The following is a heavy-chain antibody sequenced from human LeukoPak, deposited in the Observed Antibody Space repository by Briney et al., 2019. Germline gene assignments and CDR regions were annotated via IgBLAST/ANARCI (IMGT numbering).Heavy chain of an antibody. CDR3: ARDGSSGSGDY. Sequence: ASVKVSCKASGYTFTSYHMHWVRQASGQGLEWKGMINPSGGTTSYAQKCQGRVTMTRDTSTSTVYMELSSLRSGDTAVYYCARDGSSGSGDYWGQGALVAVSS. CDR1: GYTFTSYH. CDR2: INPSGGTT. V-gene: IGHV1-46*01. D-gene: IGHD3-22*01. J-gene: IGHJ4*02.